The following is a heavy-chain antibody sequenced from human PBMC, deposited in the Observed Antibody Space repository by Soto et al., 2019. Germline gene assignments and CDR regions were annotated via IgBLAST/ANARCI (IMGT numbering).Heavy chain of an antibody. V-gene: IGHV1-2*02. Sequence: SSVKVSCKASGYTFHGYYMHWVRQAPGQGLEWMGRIHPNRGNTHYAQKFQGRVTMTSHTSSTTVYMELSRLRSDDTAFYYCVRLRDDLRFDYWGQGTLVTVYS. CDR3: VRLRDDLRFDY. CDR1: GYTFHGYY. J-gene: IGHJ4*01. CDR2: IHPNRGNT.